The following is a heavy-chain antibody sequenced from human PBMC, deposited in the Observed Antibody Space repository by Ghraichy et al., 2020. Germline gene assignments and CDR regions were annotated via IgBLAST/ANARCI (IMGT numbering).Heavy chain of an antibody. CDR3: ARSGPPWAFDI. D-gene: IGHD1-26*01. Sequence: GSLRLSCAASGFTFSSHWMNWVRQAPGKGLEWVANIRQDGSEIYYVGSVKGRFTISRDNAKNSLFLQMNSLRGEDTAVYYCARSGPPWAFDIWGQGTMVTVSS. V-gene: IGHV3-7*03. CDR1: GFTFSSHW. CDR2: IRQDGSEI. J-gene: IGHJ3*02.